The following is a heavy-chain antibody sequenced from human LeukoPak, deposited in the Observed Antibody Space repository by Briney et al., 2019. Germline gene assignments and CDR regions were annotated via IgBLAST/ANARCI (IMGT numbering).Heavy chain of an antibody. J-gene: IGHJ4*02. V-gene: IGHV1-18*01. CDR3: ARHLVESEIDY. Sequence: ASGKLSCSASGYTFTSYGISWVRQAPGQGLEWMGWISAYNGNTNYAQKLQGRLTMTTDTSTSTAYMELRSLRSGDTAVYYCARHLVESEIDYWGQGTLVTVSS. CDR2: ISAYNGNT. CDR1: GYTFTSYG.